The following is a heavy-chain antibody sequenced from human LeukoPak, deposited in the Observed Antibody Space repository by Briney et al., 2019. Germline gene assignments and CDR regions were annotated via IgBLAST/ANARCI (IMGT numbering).Heavy chain of an antibody. CDR3: ARGLYCSGGSCYSLHY. CDR2: INPNSGNT. V-gene: IGHV1-8*02. J-gene: IGHJ4*02. CDR1: GYTFTGYY. Sequence: ASVKVSCKASGYTFTGYYMHWVRQAPGQGLEWMGWINPNSGNTGYAQKFQGRVTMTRNTSISTAYMELSSLRSEDTAVYYCARGLYCSGGSCYSLHYWGQGTLVTVSS. D-gene: IGHD2-15*01.